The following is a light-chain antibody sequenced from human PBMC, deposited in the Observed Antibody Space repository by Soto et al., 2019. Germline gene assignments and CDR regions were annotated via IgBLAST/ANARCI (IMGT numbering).Light chain of an antibody. V-gene: IGKV1-5*01. CDR2: DVS. CDR3: QHYESCSAT. Sequence: DMHTAKSPAALSASVREIDRITCRASQSVSGWLAWYQQKPGKAPKLLIYDVSALPRGVPTRFSGSGSGTQFTLTICGLQPDDFASYYCQHYESCSATFGPGAKV. CDR1: QSVSGW. J-gene: IGKJ1*01.